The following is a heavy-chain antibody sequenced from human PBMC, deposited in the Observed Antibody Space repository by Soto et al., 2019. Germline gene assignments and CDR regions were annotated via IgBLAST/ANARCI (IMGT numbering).Heavy chain of an antibody. CDR1: GYTFTSYY. CDR3: ARHDYGNGFDP. CDR2: INPSGGST. V-gene: IGHV1-46*01. J-gene: IGHJ5*02. D-gene: IGHD4-17*01. Sequence: QVQLVQSGAEVKKPGASVKVSCKASGYTFTSYYMHWVRQAPGQGLEWMGIINPSGGSTSYAQKFQGRVTMTTDTSTSTVYMELSSLRSEDTAVYYCARHDYGNGFDPWGQGTLVTVSS.